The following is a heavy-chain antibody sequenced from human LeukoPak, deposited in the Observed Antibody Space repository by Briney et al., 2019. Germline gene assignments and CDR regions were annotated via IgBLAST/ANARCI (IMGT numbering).Heavy chain of an antibody. CDR1: GGSISTSSYY. CDR2: IYYSGST. CDR3: AVTYYYGSGSYALDY. V-gene: IGHV4-61*01. Sequence: PSETLSLTCTVSGGSISTSSYYWSWIRQPPGKGLEWIGYIYYSGSTNYNPSLKSRVTISVDTSKNQFSLKLSSVTAADTAVYYCAVTYYYGSGSYALDYWGQGTLVTVSS. J-gene: IGHJ4*02. D-gene: IGHD3-10*01.